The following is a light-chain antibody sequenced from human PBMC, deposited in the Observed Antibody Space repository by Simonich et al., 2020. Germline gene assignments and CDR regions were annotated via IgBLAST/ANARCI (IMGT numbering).Light chain of an antibody. V-gene: IGLV2-14*01. CDR2: DVS. J-gene: IGLJ3*02. CDR1: SSDVGGYKD. Sequence: QSALTQPASVSGSHGQSITIACTGTSSDVGGYKDVSWYQQHPGKAPKLMIYDVSKRPSGVSNRFSGSKSGNTASLTISGLQAEDEADYYCSSYTSSSTTVFGGGTKLTVL. CDR3: SSYTSSSTTV.